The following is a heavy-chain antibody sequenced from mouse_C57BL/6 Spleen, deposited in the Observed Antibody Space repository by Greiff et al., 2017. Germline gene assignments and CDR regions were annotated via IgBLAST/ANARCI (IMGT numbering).Heavy chain of an antibody. D-gene: IGHD1-1*01. Sequence: VQLQQSDAELVKPGASVKISCKVSGYTFTDHTIHWMKQRPEQGLEWIGYIYPRDGSTKYNEKFKGKATLTADKSASTAYMQLNSLTSEDSSVYFCARSATVVPIAMDYWGQGTSVTVSS. V-gene: IGHV1-78*01. J-gene: IGHJ4*01. CDR3: ARSATVVPIAMDY. CDR2: IYPRDGST. CDR1: GYTFTDHT.